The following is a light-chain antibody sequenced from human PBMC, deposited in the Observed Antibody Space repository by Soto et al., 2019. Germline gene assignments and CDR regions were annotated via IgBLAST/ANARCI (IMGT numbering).Light chain of an antibody. CDR3: QQYGSSPGT. V-gene: IGKV3-20*01. CDR2: DAS. Sequence: EIVMTQSPATLSVSPGERATLSCRASQSVSSNLACYQQKPGQAPRLLIYDASSRATGIPDRFSGGGSGTDFTLTISRLEPEDFAVYYCQQYGSSPGTFGQGTKVDIK. CDR1: QSVSSN. J-gene: IGKJ1*01.